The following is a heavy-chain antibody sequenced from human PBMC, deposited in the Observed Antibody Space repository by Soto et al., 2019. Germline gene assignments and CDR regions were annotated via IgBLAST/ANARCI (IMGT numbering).Heavy chain of an antibody. V-gene: IGHV1-24*01. D-gene: IGHD6-13*01. Sequence: VASVKVSCKVSGYTLTELSMHWVRQAPGKGLEWMGGFDPEDGETIYAQKFQGRVTMTEDTSTDTAYMELSSLRSEDTAVYYCATDAYSSSWDYYYGMDVWGQGTTVTVSS. CDR3: ATDAYSSSWDYYYGMDV. CDR1: GYTLTELS. J-gene: IGHJ6*02. CDR2: FDPEDGET.